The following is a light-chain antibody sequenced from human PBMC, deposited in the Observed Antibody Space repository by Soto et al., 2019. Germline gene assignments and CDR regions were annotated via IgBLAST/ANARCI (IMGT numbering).Light chain of an antibody. Sequence: EIVMTQSPATLSVSPGERATLSCMASQSVSSTLAWYQQKPGQAPRLRIYGTSTRATGIPARFSGSGSGTEFTLTISSLQSEDFAVYYCQQYNNWPYTFGQGTKLEIK. CDR3: QQYNNWPYT. V-gene: IGKV3-15*01. CDR1: QSVSST. J-gene: IGKJ2*01. CDR2: GTS.